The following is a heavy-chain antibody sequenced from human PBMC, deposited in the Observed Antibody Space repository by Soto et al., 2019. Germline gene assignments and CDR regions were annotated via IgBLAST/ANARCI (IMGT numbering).Heavy chain of an antibody. D-gene: IGHD1-20*01. CDR2: IKPDGSEQ. Sequence: GGSLRLSCAASEFTFDKYYMTWVRQAPGKGPELVANIKPDGSEQYYVDSVKGRFNICRDNANNSLYLQMNSLRAEDTAVYFCARGNWNYYYGFDVWGQGTTVTVSS. V-gene: IGHV3-7*01. J-gene: IGHJ6*02. CDR3: ARGNWNYYYGFDV. CDR1: EFTFDKYY.